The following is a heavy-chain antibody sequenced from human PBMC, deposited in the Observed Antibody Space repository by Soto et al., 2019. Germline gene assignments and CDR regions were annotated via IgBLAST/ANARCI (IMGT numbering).Heavy chain of an antibody. CDR3: ARDSTGSGSWLYFDY. CDR2: ISAYNGNT. Sequence: ASVKVSCKASGYTFTSYGISWVRQAPGQGLEWMGWISAYNGNTNYAQKLQGRVTMTTDTSTSTAYMELRSLRSDDTAVYYCARDSTGSGSWLYFDYWGQGTLVTVSS. CDR1: GYTFTSYG. V-gene: IGHV1-18*01. J-gene: IGHJ4*02. D-gene: IGHD3-10*01.